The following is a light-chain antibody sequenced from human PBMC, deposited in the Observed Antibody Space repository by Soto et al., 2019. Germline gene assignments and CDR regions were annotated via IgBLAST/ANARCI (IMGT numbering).Light chain of an antibody. CDR1: QSISSW. V-gene: IGKV1-5*03. CDR3: QHYNSYSPRT. J-gene: IGKJ1*01. Sequence: DIQMTQSPSTLSASVGDRVTITCRASQSISSWLAWYQPKPGKAPKLLIYTASSLESGGPSRFSGSGSGTEFTLTISSLQPDDFATYYCQHYNSYSPRTFGQGTKVEIK. CDR2: TAS.